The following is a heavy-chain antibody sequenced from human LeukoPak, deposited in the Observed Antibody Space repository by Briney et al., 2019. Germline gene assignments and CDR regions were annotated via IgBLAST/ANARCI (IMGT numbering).Heavy chain of an antibody. CDR3: ARVPFSSYGDSYYGMDV. V-gene: IGHV4-59*01. CDR1: SGSISSYY. J-gene: IGHJ6*02. Sequence: SETLSLTCTVSSGSISSYYWSWLRQPPGKGLEWIGYIYYSGSTNYNPSLKSRVTISVDTSKNQFSLKLSSVTAADTAVYYCARVPFSSYGDSYYGMDVWGQGTTVTVSS. CDR2: IYYSGST. D-gene: IGHD4-17*01.